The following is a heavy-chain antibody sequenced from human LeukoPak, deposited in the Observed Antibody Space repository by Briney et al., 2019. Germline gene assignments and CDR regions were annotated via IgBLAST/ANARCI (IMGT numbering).Heavy chain of an antibody. CDR3: AKLLVRGVTNY. D-gene: IGHD3-10*01. J-gene: IGHJ4*02. CDR1: GFTFSSYG. V-gene: IGHV3-30*18. CDR2: ISYDGSNK. Sequence: GALRLSRAASGFTFSSYGMHWVRQAPGKGLEWVAVISYDGSNKYYADSVKGRFTISRDNSKNTLYLQMNSLRAEDTAVYYCAKLLVRGVTNYWGQGTLVTVSS.